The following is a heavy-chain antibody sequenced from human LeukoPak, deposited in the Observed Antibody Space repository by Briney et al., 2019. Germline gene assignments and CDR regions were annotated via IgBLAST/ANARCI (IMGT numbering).Heavy chain of an antibody. D-gene: IGHD2-2*01. CDR2: IYYSGNT. CDR3: ARGVVTQRYYMDV. Sequence: SETLSLTCTVSGDSLNSGSYYWTWIRQTAGKGLEWIGRIYYSGNTNYNPSLRSRVTISVDTSKNQFSLNVHTLTTADTAVYFCARGVVTQRYYMDVWGRGTTVIVPS. V-gene: IGHV4-61*02. J-gene: IGHJ6*03. CDR1: GDSLNSGSYY.